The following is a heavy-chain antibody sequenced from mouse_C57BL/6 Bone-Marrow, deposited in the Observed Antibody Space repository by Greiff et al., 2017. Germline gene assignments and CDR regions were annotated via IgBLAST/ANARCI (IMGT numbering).Heavy chain of an antibody. CDR2: ILPGSGST. Sequence: QVQLQQSGAELMKPGASVKLSCKATGYTFTGYWIEWVKQRPGHGLEWIGEILPGSGSTTYNEKFKGKATFTADTSSNTAYMQLSSLTTEDSAIYYCTTVVATRAMDYWGQGTSVTVSS. D-gene: IGHD1-1*01. CDR1: GYTFTGYW. J-gene: IGHJ4*01. V-gene: IGHV1-9*01. CDR3: TTVVATRAMDY.